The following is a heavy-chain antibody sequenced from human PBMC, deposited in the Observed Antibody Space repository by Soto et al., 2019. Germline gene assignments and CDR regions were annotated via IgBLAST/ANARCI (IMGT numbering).Heavy chain of an antibody. Sequence: PGGSLRLSCAASGFTFSSYGMHWVRQAPGKGLEWVAVISYDGSNKYYADSVKGRFTISRDNSKNTLYLQMNSLRAEDTAGYYCAKDLMAGTNYWGQGTLVTVSS. D-gene: IGHD6-19*01. J-gene: IGHJ4*02. V-gene: IGHV3-30*18. CDR3: AKDLMAGTNY. CDR2: ISYDGSNK. CDR1: GFTFSSYG.